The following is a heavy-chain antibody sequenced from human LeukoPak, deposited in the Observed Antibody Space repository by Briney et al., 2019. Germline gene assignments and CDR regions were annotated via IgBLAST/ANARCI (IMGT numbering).Heavy chain of an antibody. J-gene: IGHJ5*02. V-gene: IGHV4-59*01. CDR3: AREDYYGSGSYNWFDP. CDR1: GGSISTYY. D-gene: IGHD3-10*01. CDR2: IYYSGST. Sequence: PSETLSLTCTVSGGSISTYYWSWIRQPPGKGLEWIGYIYYSGSTNYNPSLKSRVTISVDTSKNQFSLKLSSVTAADTAVYYCAREDYYGSGSYNWFDPWGQGTLVTVSS.